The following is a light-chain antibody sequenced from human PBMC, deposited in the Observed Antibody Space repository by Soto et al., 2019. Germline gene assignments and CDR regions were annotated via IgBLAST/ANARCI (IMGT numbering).Light chain of an antibody. J-gene: IGLJ2*01. CDR2: EVN. V-gene: IGLV2-18*02. CDR1: VSDLGSYDR. CDR3: SSYTGSRTVV. Sequence: QSALTQPPSVSGSPGQSVTISCTGTVSDLGSYDRVSWYQQPPGTAPKLIIYEVNHRPSGVPDRFSGSKSGNTASLAISGLRAEYEADYYCSSYTGSRTVVFGGGTKLTVL.